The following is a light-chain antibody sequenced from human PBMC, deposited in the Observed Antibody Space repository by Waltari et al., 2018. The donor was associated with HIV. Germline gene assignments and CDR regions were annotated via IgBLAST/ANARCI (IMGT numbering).Light chain of an antibody. Sequence: QSALTQPASVSGSPGQSITISCTGTSSDIGGYNYVSWYQQHPGKAPRVMIFDVSNPPSGVSKRCSGSKSGNTASLTISGLQAEDEADYYCSSYTSSNTRWVFGGGTKLTVL. CDR3: SSYTSSNTRWV. V-gene: IGLV2-14*03. CDR1: SSDIGGYNY. CDR2: DVS. J-gene: IGLJ3*02.